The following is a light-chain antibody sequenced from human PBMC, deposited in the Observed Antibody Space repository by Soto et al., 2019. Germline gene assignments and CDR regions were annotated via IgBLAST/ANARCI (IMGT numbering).Light chain of an antibody. V-gene: IGKV3D-15*01. J-gene: IGKJ3*01. CDR1: QRIGIN. CDR2: YAA. CDR3: RQRNSCSGT. Sequence: EVVMTQSPATLSVSPGERATLSCSASQRIGINLACCHQKPRGPPPLLIFYAAYSASGIPGRSSGSGCGGDFIPITSSMLEEDVAVDYYRQRNSCSGTFGHGTKVDIK.